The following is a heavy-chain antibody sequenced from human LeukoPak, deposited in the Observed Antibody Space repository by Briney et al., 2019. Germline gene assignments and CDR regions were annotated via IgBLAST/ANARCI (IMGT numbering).Heavy chain of an antibody. CDR2: MCGTAGCT. Sequence: GGSLRLSCQASGFTFYMYAMSWVRQAPGKGLEWVASMCGTAGCTFYPDSVKGRFTISRGNSKNVLYLRMNSLTAEDTAIYYCAKDRPNFHENSGHYYRRDGDSWGQGTLVTVSS. CDR1: GFTFYMYA. D-gene: IGHD3-22*01. V-gene: IGHV3-23*01. J-gene: IGHJ5*01. CDR3: AKDRPNFHENSGHYYRRDGDS.